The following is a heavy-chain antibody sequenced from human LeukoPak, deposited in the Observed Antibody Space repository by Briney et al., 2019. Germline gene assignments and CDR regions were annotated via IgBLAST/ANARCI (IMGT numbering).Heavy chain of an antibody. D-gene: IGHD6-6*01. CDR1: GFTFSSYA. CDR3: AARVGGESIAARIDP. J-gene: IGHJ5*02. Sequence: GGSLRLSCAASGFTFSSYAMSWVRQAPGKGLEWVSAISGSGGSTYYADSVKGRFTISRDNSKNTLYLQMNSLRAEDTAVYYCAARVGGESIAARIDPWGQGTLVTVSS. CDR2: ISGSGGST. V-gene: IGHV3-23*01.